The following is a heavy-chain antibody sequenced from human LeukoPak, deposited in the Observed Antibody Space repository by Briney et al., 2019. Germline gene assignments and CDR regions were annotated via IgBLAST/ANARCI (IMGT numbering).Heavy chain of an antibody. Sequence: ASVKVSCKASGGTFSSYAISWVRQAPGQGLEWMGGIIPIFGTANYAQKFQGRVTITADESTSTAYMELRSLRSDDTAVYYCARELPYCGGDCYPSWGQGTLVTVSS. CDR1: GGTFSSYA. D-gene: IGHD2-21*02. CDR2: IIPIFGTA. J-gene: IGHJ4*02. V-gene: IGHV1-69*13. CDR3: ARELPYCGGDCYPS.